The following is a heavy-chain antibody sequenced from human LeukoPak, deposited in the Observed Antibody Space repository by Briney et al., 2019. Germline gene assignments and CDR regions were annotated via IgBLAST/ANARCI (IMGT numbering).Heavy chain of an antibody. J-gene: IGHJ6*03. CDR2: ISGSGGST. D-gene: IGHD3-10*01. V-gene: IGHV3-23*01. CDR1: RFTFSSFA. CDR3: AKGYSLYGSGSFMDV. Sequence: PGGSLRLSCAASRFTFSSFAMSWVRQVPGKGLEWVSAISGSGGSTYYADSVKGRFTISRDNSKNTLYLQMNSLRVEDTAVYYCAKGYSLYGSGSFMDVWGKGTTVTVSS.